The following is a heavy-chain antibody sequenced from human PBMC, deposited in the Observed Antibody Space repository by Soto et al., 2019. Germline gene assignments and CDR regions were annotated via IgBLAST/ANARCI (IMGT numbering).Heavy chain of an antibody. Sequence: QITLKESGPTLVEPTQTLTLTCSFSGFSLGNSGVGVGWFRQSPGKALECLGIIYWDNDRRYNPSLKDRLSISKDTSKKQVVGTMTYMEPVDTGTCYCAPRVSYSVSWDVGWFDSWGEGTPVTVS. CDR3: APRVSYSVSWDVGWFDS. D-gene: IGHD3-10*01. J-gene: IGHJ5*01. V-gene: IGHV2-5*02. CDR1: GFSLGNSGVG. CDR2: IYWDNDR.